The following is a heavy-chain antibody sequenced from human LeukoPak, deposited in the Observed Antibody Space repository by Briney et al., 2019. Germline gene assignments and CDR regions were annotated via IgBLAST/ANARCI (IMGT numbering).Heavy chain of an antibody. CDR1: GFTFSNYE. V-gene: IGHV3-48*03. J-gene: IGHJ4*02. D-gene: IGHD3-16*02. CDR2: ISSSGATI. Sequence: PGGSLRLSCAASGFTFSNYEITWVRQAPGKGLEWISYISSSGATIYYADSVKGRFTTSRDNSKNTLYLQMNSLRAEDTAVYYCAKCPKDYDYVWGSYRYTGHYYFDYWGQGTLVTVSS. CDR3: AKCPKDYDYVWGSYRYTGHYYFDY.